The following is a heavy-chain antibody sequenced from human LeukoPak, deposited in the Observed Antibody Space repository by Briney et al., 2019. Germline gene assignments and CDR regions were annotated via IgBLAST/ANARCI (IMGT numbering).Heavy chain of an antibody. V-gene: IGHV3-30*18. CDR2: ISNDGNNK. CDR1: GFPFSSYG. J-gene: IGHJ4*02. Sequence: PGGSLRLSCAASGFPFSSYGMHWVRQAPGKGLEWVAVISNDGNNKFYADSVKGRFTISRDNPKNTMNLQMNSLRAEDTAVYYCAKGGGSSGRSYYFDYWGQGTLVTVSS. D-gene: IGHD6-19*01. CDR3: AKGGGSSGRSYYFDY.